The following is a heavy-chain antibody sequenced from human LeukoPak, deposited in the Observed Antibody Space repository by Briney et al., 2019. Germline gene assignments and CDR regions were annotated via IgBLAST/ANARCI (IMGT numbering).Heavy chain of an antibody. J-gene: IGHJ4*02. Sequence: GGSLRLSCAASGFTFSTYAMSWVRQAPGKGLEWVSSITSTSNDKYYADSVKGRFTVSRDNAKNSLYLQMNSLRAEDTAVYYCARDYCIDGCPPGYWGQGTRVTVSP. CDR3: ARDYCIDGCPPGY. CDR2: ITSTSNDK. V-gene: IGHV3-21*01. CDR1: GFTFSTYA. D-gene: IGHD2-15*01.